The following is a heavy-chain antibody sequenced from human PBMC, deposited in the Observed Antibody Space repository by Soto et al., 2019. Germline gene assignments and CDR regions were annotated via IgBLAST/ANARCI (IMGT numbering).Heavy chain of an antibody. CDR3: ASTYTTSWYWFDP. CDR1: GFSLSNAGLG. D-gene: IGHD6-13*01. V-gene: IGHV2-26*04. J-gene: IGHJ5*02. Sequence: QVTVKESGPVLVKPTETXXLTCTVSGFSLSNAGLGVSWIRQPPGKALEWLAHIFSNDEKSYSTSLKSRLTISKDTSKSQVVLTMTNMDPVDTATYYCASTYTTSWYWFDPWGQGTLVTVSS. CDR2: IFSNDEK.